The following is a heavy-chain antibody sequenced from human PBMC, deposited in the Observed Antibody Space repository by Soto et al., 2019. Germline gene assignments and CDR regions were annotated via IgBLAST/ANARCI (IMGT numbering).Heavy chain of an antibody. V-gene: IGHV3-74*01. J-gene: IGHJ4*02. D-gene: IGHD1-26*01. CDR1: GFTFSSYW. CDR3: ASPYFSWPATFGY. Sequence: SLRLSCAASGFTFSSYWMHWVRQAPGKGLVLVSRINSDGSSTSYADSVKGRFTISRDNAKNTLYLQMNSLRAEDTAVYYCASPYFSWPATFGYWGQGTLVTSPQ. CDR2: INSDGSST.